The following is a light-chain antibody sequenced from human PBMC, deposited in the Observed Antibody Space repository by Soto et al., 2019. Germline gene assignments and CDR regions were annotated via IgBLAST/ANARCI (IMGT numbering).Light chain of an antibody. CDR1: SSDIGSYNY. V-gene: IGLV2-14*03. CDR3: CSYATTSPVV. J-gene: IGLJ2*01. CDR2: DVG. Sequence: QSALTQPASVSGSPGQSITISCTGTSSDIGSYNYVSWYQQHPGKAPKLMIYDVGNRPSGVSNRFSGSKSGNTASLTISGLQIEDEADYYCCSYATTSPVVFGGGTKVTVL.